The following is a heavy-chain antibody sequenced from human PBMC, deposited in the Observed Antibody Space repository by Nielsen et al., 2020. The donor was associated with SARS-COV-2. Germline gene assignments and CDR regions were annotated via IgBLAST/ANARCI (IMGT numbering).Heavy chain of an antibody. CDR2: IKQDGSEK. CDR1: GFTFSRYW. J-gene: IGHJ4*02. D-gene: IGHD6-13*01. Sequence: GGSLRLSCAASGFTFSRYWMSWVRQAPGKGLEWVANIKQDGSEKYYVDSVKGRVTISRDNAKNSLYLQMNSLRAEDTAVYYCARLGSSSCYCDYWGQGTLVTVSS. V-gene: IGHV3-7*03. CDR3: ARLGSSSCYCDY.